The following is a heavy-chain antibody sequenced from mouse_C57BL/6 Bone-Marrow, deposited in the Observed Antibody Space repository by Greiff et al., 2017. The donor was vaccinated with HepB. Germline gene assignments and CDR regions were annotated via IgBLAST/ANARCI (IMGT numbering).Heavy chain of an antibody. CDR1: GYTFTDYE. V-gene: IGHV1-15*01. CDR2: IDPETGGT. CDR3: TRDSYYYAMDY. J-gene: IGHJ4*01. Sequence: VQLQQSGAEQVRPGASVTLSCKASGYTFTDYEMHWVKQTPVHGLEWIGAIDPETGGTAYNQKFKGKAILTADKSSSTAYMELRSLTSEDSAVYYCTRDSYYYAMDYWGQGTSVTVSS. D-gene: IGHD2-12*01.